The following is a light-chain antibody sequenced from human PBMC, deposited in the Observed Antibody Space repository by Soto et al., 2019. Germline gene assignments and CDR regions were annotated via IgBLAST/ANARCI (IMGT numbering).Light chain of an antibody. CDR1: QTVTRNY. Sequence: ELRQSEGNLTLSPGARDTLSCRASQTVTRNYLAWHQQKPGQTPRLLVYGASSRATGIPDRFSGSGSGTDFTLTISRLEPEDFAVYYCQQHGSSPITFGQRTRLEIK. CDR2: GAS. V-gene: IGKV3-20*01. CDR3: QQHGSSPIT. J-gene: IGKJ5*01.